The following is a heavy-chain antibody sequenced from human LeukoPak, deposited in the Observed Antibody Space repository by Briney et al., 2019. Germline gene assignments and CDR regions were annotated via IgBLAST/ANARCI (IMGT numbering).Heavy chain of an antibody. CDR1: GGSISSGNNY. Sequence: SETLSLTCTVSGGSISSGNNYWSWIRQPPGKGLERIGYIYYTGSTFYNPSLKSRVTMSVDTSKNQFSLKLNSVTAADTAVYYCARGELLYDYWGQGTLVTVSS. CDR2: IYYTGST. CDR3: ARGELLYDY. V-gene: IGHV4-30-4*01. J-gene: IGHJ4*02. D-gene: IGHD2-15*01.